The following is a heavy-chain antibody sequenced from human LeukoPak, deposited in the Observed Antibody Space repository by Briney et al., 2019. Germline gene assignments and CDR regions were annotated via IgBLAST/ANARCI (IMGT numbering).Heavy chain of an antibody. CDR2: ISGSGADT. J-gene: IGHJ5*02. D-gene: IGHD6-13*01. Sequence: GGSLRLSCAASGFTFSSYSMSWVRQAPGKGLEWVSVISGSGADTFYADSVKGRFTISRDNSKNTLYLQMNSLRAEDTAVYYCARPAAGTFFSGYNWFDPWGQGTLVTVPS. CDR1: GFTFSSYS. V-gene: IGHV3-23*01. CDR3: ARPAAGTFFSGYNWFDP.